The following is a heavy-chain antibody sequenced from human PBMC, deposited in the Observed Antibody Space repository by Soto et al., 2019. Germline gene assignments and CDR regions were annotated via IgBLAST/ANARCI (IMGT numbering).Heavy chain of an antibody. CDR2: INPNSGGT. CDR3: ARLESWNSQSFDP. J-gene: IGHJ5*02. CDR1: GYTFTGYY. D-gene: IGHD1-7*01. V-gene: IGHV1-2*04. Sequence: ASVKVSCKASGYTFTGYYMHWVRQAPGQGLEWMGWINPNSGGTNYAQKFQGWVTMTRDTSISTAYMELSRLRSDDTAVYYCARLESWNSQSFDPWGQGTLVTVSS.